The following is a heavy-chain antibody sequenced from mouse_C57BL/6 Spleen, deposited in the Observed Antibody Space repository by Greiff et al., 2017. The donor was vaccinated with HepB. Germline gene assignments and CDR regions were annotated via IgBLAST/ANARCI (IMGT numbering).Heavy chain of an antibody. V-gene: IGHV5-12*01. D-gene: IGHD2-2*01. CDR3: TRRGGYYGYFDF. CDR1: GFTFSDYY. CDR2: ISNGGGST. Sequence: EVQLVESGGGLVQPGGSLKLSCAASGFTFSDYYMYWVRQTPEKRLEWVAYISNGGGSTYYPDTVKGRFTISRDNAKNTLYLQMSRLKSEDPAMYYCTRRGGYYGYFDFWGTGTTVTVSS. J-gene: IGHJ1*03.